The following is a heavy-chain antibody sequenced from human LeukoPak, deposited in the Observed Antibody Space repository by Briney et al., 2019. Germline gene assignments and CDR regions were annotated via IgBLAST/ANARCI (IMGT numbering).Heavy chain of an antibody. V-gene: IGHV3-33*01. D-gene: IGHD6-13*01. Sequence: GGSLRLSCAASGFTFSSYGMHWVRQAPGKGLEWVAVIWYDGSNKYYADSVKGRFTISGDNSKNTLYLQMNSLRAEDTAVYYCARDKYSSRLDYWGQGTLVTVSS. J-gene: IGHJ4*02. CDR3: ARDKYSSRLDY. CDR2: IWYDGSNK. CDR1: GFTFSSYG.